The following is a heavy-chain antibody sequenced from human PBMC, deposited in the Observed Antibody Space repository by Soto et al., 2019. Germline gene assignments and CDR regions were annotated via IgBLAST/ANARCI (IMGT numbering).Heavy chain of an antibody. CDR1: GGSISSYY. V-gene: IGHV4-59*05. CDR3: ASEVSSTDGMDV. D-gene: IGHD2-15*01. Sequence: SETLSLTCTFSGGSISSYYWSWIRQPPGKGLEWIGSIYYTGKTFYSPSFRSRLTISVDTSKSQFSLKLRSVTAADTATYYCASEVSSTDGMDVWGQGTTVTVSS. CDR2: IYYTGKT. J-gene: IGHJ6*02.